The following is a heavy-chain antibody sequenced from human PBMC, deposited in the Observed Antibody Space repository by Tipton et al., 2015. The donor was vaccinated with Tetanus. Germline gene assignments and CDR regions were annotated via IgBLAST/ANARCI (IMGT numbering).Heavy chain of an antibody. CDR1: GGSISSYY. CDR2: IYSSGST. Sequence: TLSLTCTVSGGSISSYYWSWIRQPPGKGLEWIGYIYSSGSTNYNPSLRGRVTISQDTSMNQFSLKLSSLTAADTAVYYCARGRGSSGRLGYFDYWGQGTLVTVSS. V-gene: IGHV4-59*01. J-gene: IGHJ4*02. CDR3: ARGRGSSGRLGYFDY. D-gene: IGHD6-6*01.